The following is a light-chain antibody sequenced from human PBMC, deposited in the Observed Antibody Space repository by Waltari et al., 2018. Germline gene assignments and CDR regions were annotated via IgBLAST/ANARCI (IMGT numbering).Light chain of an antibody. Sequence: QSVLTQPPSASGTPGQRVTISCSGSSSNIESNYVYCYQQLPGTAPKLLIYTNNQRPSGVPDRFSGSKSGTSASLAIGGLRSEDEADYYCAAWDDSLSGPVFGGGTKLTVL. CDR2: TNN. J-gene: IGLJ3*02. CDR3: AAWDDSLSGPV. V-gene: IGLV1-47*01. CDR1: SSNIESNY.